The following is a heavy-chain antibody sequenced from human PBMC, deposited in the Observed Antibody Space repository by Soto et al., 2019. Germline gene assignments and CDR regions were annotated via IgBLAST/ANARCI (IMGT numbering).Heavy chain of an antibody. D-gene: IGHD2-21*02. Sequence: QVQLVQSGAELKKPGSSVNVSCKASGTTFSSYGFNWVRQAPGQGLEWMGGIIPVLGTINYAQKFQGRVTITADKSTSTVYMALSSLRSEDTAVYYCSYGTLFCGGDCGFDHWGLGTLVTVSS. CDR3: SYGTLFCGGDCGFDH. J-gene: IGHJ4*02. CDR1: GTTFSSYG. V-gene: IGHV1-69*06. CDR2: IIPVLGTI.